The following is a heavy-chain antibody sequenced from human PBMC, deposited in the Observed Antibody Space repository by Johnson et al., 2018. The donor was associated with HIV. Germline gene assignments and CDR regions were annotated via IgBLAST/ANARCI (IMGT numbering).Heavy chain of an antibody. CDR3: ARARGAPWDAFDI. CDR2: IRSDGSNK. V-gene: IGHV3-30*02. J-gene: IGHJ3*02. Sequence: QVQLVESGGGVVQPGGSLRLSCAASGFTFSSYAMHWVRQAPGKGLEWMAFIRSDGSNKYHADSVKGRFTISRDNSKNTVYLQMNSLRVEDTSVYYCARARGAPWDAFDIWGQGTMVTVSS. CDR1: GFTFSSYA. D-gene: IGHD3-10*01.